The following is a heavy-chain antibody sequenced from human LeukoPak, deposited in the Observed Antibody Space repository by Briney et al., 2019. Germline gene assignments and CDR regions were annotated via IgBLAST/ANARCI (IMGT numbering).Heavy chain of an antibody. CDR3: ARGQQLVSVWFDP. D-gene: IGHD6-13*01. V-gene: IGHV4-39*07. Sequence: PSETLSLTCTVSGGSISSSSYYWGWIRQPPGKGLEWIGSIYYSGRTYYNPSLKSRVTISVDTSKNQFSLKLSSVTAADTAVYYCARGQQLVSVWFDPWGQGTLVTVSS. CDR1: GGSISSSSYY. CDR2: IYYSGRT. J-gene: IGHJ5*02.